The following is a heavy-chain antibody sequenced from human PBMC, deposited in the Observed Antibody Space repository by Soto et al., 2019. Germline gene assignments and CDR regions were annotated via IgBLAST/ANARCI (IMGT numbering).Heavy chain of an antibody. D-gene: IGHD4-17*01. V-gene: IGHV4-34*01. CDR2: INHSGST. CDR1: GGSFSGYY. CDR3: ARGWTTVTFSAFDI. J-gene: IGHJ3*02. Sequence: PSETLSLTCAVYGGSFSGYYWSWIRQPPGKGLEWIGEINHSGSTNYNPSLKSRVTISVDTSKNQFSLKLSSVTAADTAVYYCARGWTTVTFSAFDILVQGTMVT.